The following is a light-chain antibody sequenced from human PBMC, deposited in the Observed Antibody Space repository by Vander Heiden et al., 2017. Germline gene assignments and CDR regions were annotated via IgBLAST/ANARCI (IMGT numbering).Light chain of an antibody. Sequence: DIQMTQSPSSLSASVGDTVTITCRASQDRYNYLNWYQQKPGKAPKLLIYDGSNLETGVPARFSGSGSGTDFTFNISSVQPEDIATYYCQQYDNLPLTFGGGTKVEIK. CDR3: QQYDNLPLT. CDR1: QDRYNY. CDR2: DGS. J-gene: IGKJ4*01. V-gene: IGKV1-33*01.